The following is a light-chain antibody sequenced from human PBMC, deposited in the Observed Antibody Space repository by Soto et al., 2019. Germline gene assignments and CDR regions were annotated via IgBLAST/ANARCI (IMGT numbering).Light chain of an antibody. J-gene: IGLJ1*01. Sequence: QSVLTQPASVSGSPGQSITISCTGTNSDVGGYDYVSWYQQHPGKAPKLMIYDVSNRPSGVSNRFSGSKSGNTASLTISGLQTEDDADYYCSSYTSSSTHYVFGTGTKLTVL. CDR2: DVS. CDR3: SSYTSSSTHYV. V-gene: IGLV2-14*01. CDR1: NSDVGGYDY.